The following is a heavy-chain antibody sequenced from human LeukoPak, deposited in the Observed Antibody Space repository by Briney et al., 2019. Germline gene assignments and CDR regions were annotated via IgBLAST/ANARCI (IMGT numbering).Heavy chain of an antibody. CDR3: ARGRRRGVVAATDPSSNWFDP. D-gene: IGHD2-15*01. V-gene: IGHV4-4*07. J-gene: IGHJ5*02. CDR2: IYTSGST. CDR1: GGSISSDY. Sequence: PSETLSLTCTVSGGSISSDYWSWVRQPAGKGLEWIGRIYTSGSTNYNPSLKSRVTMSVDTSKNQFSLKLSSVTAADTAVYYCARGRRRGVVAATDPSSNWFDPWGQGTLVTVSS.